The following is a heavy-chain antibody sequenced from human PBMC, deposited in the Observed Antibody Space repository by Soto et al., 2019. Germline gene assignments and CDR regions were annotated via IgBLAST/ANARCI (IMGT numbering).Heavy chain of an antibody. V-gene: IGHV1-69*06. Sequence: SVKVSCKASGGTFSSYAISWVRQAPGQGLEWMGGIIPIFGTANYAQKFQGRVTITADKSTSTAYMELSSLRSEDTAAYYCARDCSGGSCYFRANYYYYGMDVWGQGTTVTVSS. CDR2: IIPIFGTA. CDR1: GGTFSSYA. J-gene: IGHJ6*02. D-gene: IGHD2-15*01. CDR3: ARDCSGGSCYFRANYYYYGMDV.